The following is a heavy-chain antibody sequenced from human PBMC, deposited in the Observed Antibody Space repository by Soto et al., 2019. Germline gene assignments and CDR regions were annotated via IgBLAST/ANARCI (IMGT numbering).Heavy chain of an antibody. J-gene: IGHJ3*02. Sequence: GASVKVSCKASGYTFTSYGISWVRQAPGQGLEWMGWISAYNGNTNYAQKLQGRVTMTTDTSTSTAYMELRSLRSDDTAVYYCARDSAWALYPHDAFDIWGQGTMVTVSS. CDR3: ARDSAWALYPHDAFDI. D-gene: IGHD1-26*01. V-gene: IGHV1-18*01. CDR1: GYTFTSYG. CDR2: ISAYNGNT.